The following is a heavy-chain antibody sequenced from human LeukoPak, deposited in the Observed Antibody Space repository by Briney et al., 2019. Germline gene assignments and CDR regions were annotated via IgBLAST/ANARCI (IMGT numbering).Heavy chain of an antibody. CDR3: AYIARGLTTTDY. CDR2: INSDGSTT. J-gene: IGHJ4*02. CDR1: GFTFSSYW. D-gene: IGHD3-10*01. V-gene: IGHV3-74*01. Sequence: GGSLRLSCVASGFTFSSYWMHWVRQAPGKGLVCVSHINSDGSTTDYADSVKGRFTISRDNAKNTLYLQMNSLRAEDTAEYYCAYIARGLTTTDYWGQGTLVTVSS.